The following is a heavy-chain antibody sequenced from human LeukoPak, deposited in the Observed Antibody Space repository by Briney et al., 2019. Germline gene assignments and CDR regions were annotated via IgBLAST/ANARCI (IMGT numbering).Heavy chain of an antibody. Sequence: GGSLRLSCAASGFTFSSYAMTWVRQAPGKGLEWVSSISLDATGTYYSDSVKGRFTISRDKSKNTLYLQMDSLRAEDTALYYCAKRDNSGWYSFDFWGQGTLVTVSS. CDR3: AKRDNSGWYSFDF. D-gene: IGHD6-19*01. CDR1: GFTFSSYA. CDR2: ISLDATGT. J-gene: IGHJ4*02. V-gene: IGHV3-23*01.